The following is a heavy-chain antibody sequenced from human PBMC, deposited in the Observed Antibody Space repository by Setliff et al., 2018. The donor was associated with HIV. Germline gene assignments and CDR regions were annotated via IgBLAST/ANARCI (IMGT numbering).Heavy chain of an antibody. Sequence: PSETLSLTCTVSAVSIGGYSWSWIRQSPGKGLEWIGDIFYTGNTYYNPSLKSRVAISVDTSENQFSLKLNSVTAADTAVYYCARRGRDGVLIVFATGFDPWGQGTLVTVSS. CDR2: IFYTGNT. J-gene: IGHJ5*02. CDR3: ARRGRDGVLIVFATGFDP. D-gene: IGHD2-8*01. CDR1: AVSIGGYS. V-gene: IGHV4-59*04.